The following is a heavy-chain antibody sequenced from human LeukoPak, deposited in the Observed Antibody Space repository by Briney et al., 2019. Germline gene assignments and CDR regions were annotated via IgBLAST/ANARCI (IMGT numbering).Heavy chain of an antibody. CDR3: ARGRYSGYLPA. J-gene: IGHJ5*02. V-gene: IGHV4-31*03. Sequence: SETLSLTCTVSGGSISSGGYYWSWIRQHPGKGLEWIGYIYYSGSTYYNPSLKSRVTISVDTSKNQFSLKLSSVTAADTAVYYCARGRYSGYLPAWGQGTLVTVSS. D-gene: IGHD5-12*01. CDR1: GGSISSGGYY. CDR2: IYYSGST.